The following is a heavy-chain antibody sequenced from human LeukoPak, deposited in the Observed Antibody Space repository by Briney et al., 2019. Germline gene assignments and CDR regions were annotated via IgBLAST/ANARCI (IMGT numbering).Heavy chain of an antibody. CDR1: GGSISSGGYY. CDR2: IYYSGST. J-gene: IGHJ4*02. Sequence: SETLSLTCTVSGGSISSGGYYWSWIRQHPGKGLEWIGYIYYSGSTYYNPSLKSRVTISVDTSKNQFSLMLSSVTAADTAVYYCARGGISGSYLSQLDYWGQGTLVTVSS. CDR3: ARGGISGSYLSQLDY. V-gene: IGHV4-31*03. D-gene: IGHD1-26*01.